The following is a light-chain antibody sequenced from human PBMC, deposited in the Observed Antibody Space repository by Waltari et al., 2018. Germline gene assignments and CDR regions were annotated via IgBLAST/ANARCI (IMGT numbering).Light chain of an antibody. CDR2: TAS. CDR3: YQHSSGYT. CDR1: QSVRSY. V-gene: IGKV3-11*01. Sequence: VILTQTQATLSLSPGERATLSCRASQSVRSYLAWYQQKPGQAPRLLIHTASSRATGIPDRFSGSGSGTEFTLTINSLEPEDVGVYHCYQHSSGYTFGPGTKLEIK. J-gene: IGKJ3*01.